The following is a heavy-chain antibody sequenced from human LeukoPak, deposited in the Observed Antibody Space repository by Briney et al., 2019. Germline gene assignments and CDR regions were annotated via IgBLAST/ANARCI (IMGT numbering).Heavy chain of an antibody. J-gene: IGHJ4*02. CDR2: IKQDGSEK. V-gene: IGHV3-7*01. CDR3: ARVALPIVVVPAATSIDY. D-gene: IGHD2-2*01. Sequence: GGSLRLSCAASGFTFSSYWMSWVRQAPGKGLEWVANIKQDGSEKYYVDSVKGRFTISRDNAKNSLYLQMNSLRAEDTAVYYCARVALPIVVVPAATSIDYWGQGTLVTVSS. CDR1: GFTFSSYW.